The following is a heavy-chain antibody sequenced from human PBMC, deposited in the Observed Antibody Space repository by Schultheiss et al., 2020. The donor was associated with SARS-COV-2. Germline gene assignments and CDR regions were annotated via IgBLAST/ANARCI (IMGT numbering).Heavy chain of an antibody. Sequence: SETLSLTCTVSGGSVSSGSYYWSWIRQPPGKGLEWIGEINHSGSTNYNPSLKSRVTISVDTSKNQFSLKLSSVTAADTAVYYCARAKYDFWSNYNWFDPWGQGTLVTVSS. J-gene: IGHJ5*02. CDR3: ARAKYDFWSNYNWFDP. D-gene: IGHD3-3*01. CDR2: INHSGST. V-gene: IGHV4-61*01. CDR1: GGSVSSGSYY.